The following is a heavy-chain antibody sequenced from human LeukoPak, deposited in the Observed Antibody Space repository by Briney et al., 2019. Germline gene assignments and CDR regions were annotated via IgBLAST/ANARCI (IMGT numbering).Heavy chain of an antibody. D-gene: IGHD2-2*01. CDR3: ARDFSRFVVPAAIFDY. V-gene: IGHV1-69*04. Sequence: ILGIANYAQKFQGRVTITADKSTSTAYMELSSLRSEDTAVYYCARDFSRFVVPAAIFDYWGQGTLVTVSS. CDR2: ILGIA. J-gene: IGHJ4*02.